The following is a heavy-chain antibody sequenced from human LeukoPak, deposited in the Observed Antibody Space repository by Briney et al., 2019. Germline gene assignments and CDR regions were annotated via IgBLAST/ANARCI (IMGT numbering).Heavy chain of an antibody. Sequence: GGSLRLSCAASGFTFSSYWMHWVRQVPGKGLVWVSRINSDGSSTSYADSVKGRFTISRDNSKNTLYLQMNSLRAEDTAVYYCAIGDIVVVPAAMPHFDYWGQGTLVTVSS. V-gene: IGHV3-74*01. CDR1: GFTFSSYW. CDR2: INSDGSST. CDR3: AIGDIVVVPAAMPHFDY. J-gene: IGHJ4*02. D-gene: IGHD2-2*01.